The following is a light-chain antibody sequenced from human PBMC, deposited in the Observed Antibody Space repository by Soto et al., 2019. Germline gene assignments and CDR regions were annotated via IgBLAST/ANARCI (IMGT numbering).Light chain of an antibody. J-gene: IGKJ3*01. CDR1: QGISSA. CDR3: QQFNSYFT. V-gene: IGKV1-13*02. CDR2: DAP. Sequence: AIQLTQSPSSLSASVGDRVTITCRASQGISSALAWYQQKPGKAPKLLIYDAPSLESGVPSRFSGSGSGTDFTLTISSLQPEDFATYYCQQFNSYFTFGPGTKVDIK.